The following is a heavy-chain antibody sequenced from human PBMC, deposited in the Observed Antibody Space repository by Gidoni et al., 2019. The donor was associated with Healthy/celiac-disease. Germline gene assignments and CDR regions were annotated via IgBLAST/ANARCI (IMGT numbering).Heavy chain of an antibody. D-gene: IGHD3-22*01. CDR2: IDSGGST. CDR1: GFTVSRNY. CDR3: ASHYYDSSGYYRHFDY. V-gene: IGHV3-53*04. J-gene: IGHJ4*02. Sequence: EVPLVESGGGLVQPGGSLRLSCAAFGFTVSRNYISWVRQAPGKGLEWVSVIDSGGSTYYADSVKGRFTISRHNSKNTLYLQMNSLRAEDTAVYYCASHYYDSSGYYRHFDYWGQGTLVTVSS.